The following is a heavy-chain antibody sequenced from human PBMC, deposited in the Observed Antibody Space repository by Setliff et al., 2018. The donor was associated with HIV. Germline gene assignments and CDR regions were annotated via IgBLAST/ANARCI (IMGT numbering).Heavy chain of an antibody. CDR3: ARTWYSGALYYYYYYMDV. V-gene: IGHV1-8*02. D-gene: IGHD1-26*01. J-gene: IGHJ6*03. Sequence: ASVKVSCKASGYTFSSYDINWVRQATGQGLEWMGWMNPKTGNTGYAQKFQGRVSMTKNTSISTAYMESSSLRSEDTAVYYCARTWYSGALYYYYYYMDVWGKGTTVTVSS. CDR2: MNPKTGNT. CDR1: GYTFSSYD.